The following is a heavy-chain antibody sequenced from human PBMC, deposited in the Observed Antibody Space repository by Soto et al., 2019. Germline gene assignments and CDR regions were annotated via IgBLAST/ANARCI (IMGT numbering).Heavy chain of an antibody. CDR1: GYTFSRYG. J-gene: IGHJ6*02. D-gene: IGHD2-8*01. CDR2: ISGYNGDT. Sequence: QGQLVQSGPEVKKPGASVKVSCKASGYTFSRYGISWVRQAPGQGLEWMGWISGYNGDTKYAQKVQGRVTMTIDTTTYTAYRELRSLTSGDTAIDYCAKNGRPPYYYYGMDVWGQGTTVTVPS. CDR3: AKNGRPPYYYYGMDV. V-gene: IGHV1-18*01.